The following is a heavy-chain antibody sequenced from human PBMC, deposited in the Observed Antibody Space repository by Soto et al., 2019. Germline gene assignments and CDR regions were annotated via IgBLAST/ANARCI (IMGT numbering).Heavy chain of an antibody. D-gene: IGHD2-21*02. V-gene: IGHV3-23*01. Sequence: LRLSCAASGFSFGSYALSWVRQAPGKGLEWVSTISGSDGKTFYADAVKGRFSISRDTSQNTLYLQINSLRAEDTAVYYCAKAVPTFVVVTASDYWGQGTLVTVSS. CDR1: GFSFGSYA. CDR2: ISGSDGKT. J-gene: IGHJ4*02. CDR3: AKAVPTFVVVTASDY.